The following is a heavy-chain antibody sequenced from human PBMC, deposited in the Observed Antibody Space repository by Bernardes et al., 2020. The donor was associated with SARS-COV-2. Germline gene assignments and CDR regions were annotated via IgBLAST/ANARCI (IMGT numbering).Heavy chain of an antibody. V-gene: IGHV4-39*01. Sequence: SETLSLTCTVSGGSISSSSYYWGWIRQPPGKGLEWIGSIYYSGSTYYTPSLKSRVTISVDTSKNQFSLKLSSVTAADTAVYYCARHGCSSTSCYWRNWFDPWGQGTLVTVSS. CDR3: ARHGCSSTSCYWRNWFDP. D-gene: IGHD2-2*01. CDR2: IYYSGST. J-gene: IGHJ5*02. CDR1: GGSISSSSYY.